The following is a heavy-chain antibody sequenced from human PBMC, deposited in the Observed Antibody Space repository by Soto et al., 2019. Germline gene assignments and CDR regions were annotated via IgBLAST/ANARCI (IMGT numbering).Heavy chain of an antibody. J-gene: IGHJ3*02. D-gene: IGHD3-3*01. V-gene: IGHV1-69*13. CDR1: VGTFSSYA. CDR3: ARALRFLEWSAGGAFDI. CDR2: IIPIFGTA. Sequence: SVKVSCKASVGTFSSYAISWVRQAPGQGLEWMGGIIPIFGTANYAQKFQGRVTITADESTSTAYMELSSLRSEDTAVYYCARALRFLEWSAGGAFDIWGQGTMATVSS.